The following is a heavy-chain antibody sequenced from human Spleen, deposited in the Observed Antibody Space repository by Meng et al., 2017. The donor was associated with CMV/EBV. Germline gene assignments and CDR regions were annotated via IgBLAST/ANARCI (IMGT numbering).Heavy chain of an antibody. CDR3: ARDTTDPIFAVEDTYYYYGMDV. CDR1: GGSISNYY. CDR2: IYYSGST. J-gene: IGHJ6*02. V-gene: IGHV4-59*01. D-gene: IGHD3-3*02. Sequence: SETLSLTCTVSGGSISNYYWSWIRQPPGKGLEWIGYIYYSGSTNYNPSLKSRVTISVDTSKKQFSLKLSSVTAADTAVYYCARDTTDPIFAVEDTYYYYGMDVWGQGTTVTVSS.